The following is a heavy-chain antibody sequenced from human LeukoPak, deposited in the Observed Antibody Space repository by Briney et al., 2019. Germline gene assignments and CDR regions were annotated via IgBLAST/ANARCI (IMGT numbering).Heavy chain of an antibody. J-gene: IGHJ5*02. V-gene: IGHV1-46*01. Sequence: ASVKVSCKASGYTFTGYYLHWVRQAPGQGLEWMGIINPSGGSTSYAQKFQGRVTMTRDTSTSTVYMELSSLRSEDTAVYYCAREWSGYSYSRRGWFDPWGQGTLVTVSS. CDR2: INPSGGST. CDR3: AREWSGYSYSRRGWFDP. D-gene: IGHD5-18*01. CDR1: GYTFTGYY.